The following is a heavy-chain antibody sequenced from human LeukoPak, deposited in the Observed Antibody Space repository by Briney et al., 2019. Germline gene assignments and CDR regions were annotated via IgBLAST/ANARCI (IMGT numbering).Heavy chain of an antibody. CDR2: ISYDGINK. V-gene: IGHV3-30*03. D-gene: IGHD6-19*01. Sequence: GRSLRLSCAASGFTFGSYGMHWVRQAPGEGLEWVAVISYDGINKYYADSVRGRFTTSRDNSKNTLYLQMNSLRAEDTAVYYCARESVAGSADYWGQGTLVTVSS. CDR3: ARESVAGSADY. CDR1: GFTFGSYG. J-gene: IGHJ4*02.